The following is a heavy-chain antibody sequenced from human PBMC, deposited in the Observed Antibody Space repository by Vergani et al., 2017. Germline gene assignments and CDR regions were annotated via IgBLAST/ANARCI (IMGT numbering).Heavy chain of an antibody. CDR2: FYYSGST. CDR1: GGSISSSSYY. J-gene: IGHJ2*01. V-gene: IGHV4-39*01. D-gene: IGHD2-2*01. Sequence: QLQLQESGPGLVKPSETLSLTCTVSGGSISSSSYYWGWIRQPPGKGLEWIGSFYYSGSTYYNPSLKSRVTISVDTSKNQFSLKLSSVTAADPAVYYCAGTFYCSSTSCYRGGGYWYFDIWGRGTLVTVSS. CDR3: AGTFYCSSTSCYRGGGYWYFDI.